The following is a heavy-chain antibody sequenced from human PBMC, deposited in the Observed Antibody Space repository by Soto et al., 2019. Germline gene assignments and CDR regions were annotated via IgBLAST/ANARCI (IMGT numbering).Heavy chain of an antibody. V-gene: IGHV3-23*01. CDR3: ARKILGSTNRTNYWYFDL. D-gene: IGHD1-26*01. Sequence: EVQVLESGGGLVQPGGSLRLSCAGSGFTFINYAMNWVRQAPGKGLEWVSSISGGGDAAFFPDSVRGRFTISRDNSKNTVTLQMNSLGVDDTAVYYCARKILGSTNRTNYWYFDLWGRGTLVTVSS. CDR2: ISGGGDAA. CDR1: GFTFINYA. J-gene: IGHJ2*01.